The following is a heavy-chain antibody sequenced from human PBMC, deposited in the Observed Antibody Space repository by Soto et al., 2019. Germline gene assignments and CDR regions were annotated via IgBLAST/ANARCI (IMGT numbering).Heavy chain of an antibody. V-gene: IGHV1-18*04. J-gene: IGHJ3*02. CDR3: ARGQGNDAFDI. Sequence: ASVKVSFKASGYTFTSYGISRFRQAPGQGLEWMGWISAYNGNTNYAQKLQGRVTMTTDTSTSTAYMEPRTLRSDDTAVYYCARGQGNDAFDIWGQGTMVTVSS. CDR2: ISAYNGNT. CDR1: GYTFTSYG.